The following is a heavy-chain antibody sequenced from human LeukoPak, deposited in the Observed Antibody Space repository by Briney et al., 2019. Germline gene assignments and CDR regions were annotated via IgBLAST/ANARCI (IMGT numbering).Heavy chain of an antibody. CDR3: ARDERSPKGGH. CDR2: IYSGGST. J-gene: IGHJ4*02. V-gene: IGHV3-53*01. Sequence: PGGSLRLSCAASGFTVSSNYMSWVRQAPGKGLEWVSVIYSGGSTYYADSVKGRFTISRDNSKNTLYLQMNSPRAEDTAVYYCARDERSPKGGHWGQGTLVTVSS. CDR1: GFTVSSNY. D-gene: IGHD3-16*01.